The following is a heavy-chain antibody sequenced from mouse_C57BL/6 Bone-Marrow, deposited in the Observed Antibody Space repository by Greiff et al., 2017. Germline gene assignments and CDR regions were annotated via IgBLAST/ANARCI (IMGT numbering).Heavy chain of an antibody. CDR3: ARKGYGSRGDLDY. Sequence: QVQLQQSGAELMKPGASVKLSCKATGYTFTGYWIEWVKQRPGHGLEWIGEILPGSGSTNYNEKFKGKATFTADTSSNTAYKQLSSLTTEDSATYYCARKGYGSRGDLDYWGQGTTLTVSS. CDR1: GYTFTGYW. D-gene: IGHD1-1*01. J-gene: IGHJ2*01. V-gene: IGHV1-9*01. CDR2: ILPGSGST.